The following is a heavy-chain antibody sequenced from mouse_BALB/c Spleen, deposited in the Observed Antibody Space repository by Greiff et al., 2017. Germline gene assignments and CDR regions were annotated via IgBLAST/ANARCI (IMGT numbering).Heavy chain of an antibody. CDR2: ISYSGST. D-gene: IGHD1-1*01. CDR3: ASHYGSSSYWYFDV. CDR1: GYSITSDYA. V-gene: IGHV3-2*02. J-gene: IGHJ1*01. Sequence: EVKLEESGPGLVKPSQSLSLTCTVTGYSITSDYAWNWIRQFPGNKLEWMGYISYSGSTSYNPSLKSRISITRDTSKNQFFLQLNSVTTEDTATYYCASHYGSSSYWYFDVWGAGTTVTVSS.